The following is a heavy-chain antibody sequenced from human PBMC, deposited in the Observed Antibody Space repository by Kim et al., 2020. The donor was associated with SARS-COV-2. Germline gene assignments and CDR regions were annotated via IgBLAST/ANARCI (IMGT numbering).Heavy chain of an antibody. Sequence: SRVTISVDTSKNQFSLKLSSVTAADTAVYYCARRSSGYYGYYYYYGMDVWGQGTTLTVSS. J-gene: IGHJ6*02. D-gene: IGHD3-22*01. CDR3: ARRSSGYYGYYYYYGMDV. V-gene: IGHV4-34*01.